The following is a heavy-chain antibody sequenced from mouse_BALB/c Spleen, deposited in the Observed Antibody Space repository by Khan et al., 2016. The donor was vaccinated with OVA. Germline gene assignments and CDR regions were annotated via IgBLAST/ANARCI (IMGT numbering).Heavy chain of an antibody. CDR1: GYSFTSYL. D-gene: IGHD1-3*01. CDR2: IYPGNSDT. V-gene: IGHV1-5*01. Sequence: VQLKESGTVLARPGASVKMSCKASGYSFTSYLIHWVKQRPGQGLEWIGDIYPGNSDTTYNQKFKDKAKLTAGNSSNTAYMELSSLTNEDSAVYYCARGGYSSFAYWGQGTLVTVSA. CDR3: ARGGYSSFAY. J-gene: IGHJ3*01.